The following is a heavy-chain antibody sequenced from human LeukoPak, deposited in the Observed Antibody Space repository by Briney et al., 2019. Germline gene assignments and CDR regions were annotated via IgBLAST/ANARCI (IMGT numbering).Heavy chain of an antibody. D-gene: IGHD2-2*01. CDR2: ISGSGGST. CDR1: GFTFSSYA. V-gene: IGHV3-23*01. J-gene: IGHJ6*02. Sequence: GGSLRLSCVASGFTFSSYAMSWVRQAPGKGLEWVSAISGSGGSTYYADSVKGRFTISRDNSKNTLYLRMNSLRAEDTAVYYCAKDHCSSTSCYYSVWGQGTTVTVSS. CDR3: AKDHCSSTSCYYSV.